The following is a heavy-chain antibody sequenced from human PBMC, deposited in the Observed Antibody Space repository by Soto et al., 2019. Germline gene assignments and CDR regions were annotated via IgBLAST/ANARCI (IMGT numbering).Heavy chain of an antibody. Sequence: GSLRLSCAASGFTFSSYGMHWVRQAPGKGLEWVAVISYDGSNKYYADSVKGRFTISRDNDKKSLYLQMNSLRDEDTAVYYCARDDGFAVGYWGQGTLVTVSS. CDR3: ARDDGFAVGY. J-gene: IGHJ4*02. D-gene: IGHD1-26*01. V-gene: IGHV3-30*03. CDR2: ISYDGSNK. CDR1: GFTFSSYG.